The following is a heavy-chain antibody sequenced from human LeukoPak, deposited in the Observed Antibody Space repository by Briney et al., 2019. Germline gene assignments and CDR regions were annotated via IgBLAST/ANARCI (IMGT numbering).Heavy chain of an antibody. D-gene: IGHD6-19*01. V-gene: IGHV3-23*01. J-gene: IGHJ4*02. CDR3: AKDGAVAGTEPYYFDY. CDR1: GFTFSTYT. Sequence: GGSLRLSCAASGFTFSTYTMTWVRQARGKGLEWVSSISGSGGSTYYADSVKGRFTISRDNSKNTLYLQLHSLRAEDTAVYYCAKDGAVAGTEPYYFDYWGQGTLVTVSS. CDR2: ISGSGGST.